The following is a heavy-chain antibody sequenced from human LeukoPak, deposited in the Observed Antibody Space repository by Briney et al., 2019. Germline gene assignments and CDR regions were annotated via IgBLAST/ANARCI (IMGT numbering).Heavy chain of an antibody. Sequence: GGSLRLSCTASGLSLNNYAMRWVRQVPGKGLEWVSASSSSDDGKWYAESVRGRFTISRDTSKNTVYLQMNSLRVEDAGVYYCAKAPVTSCRGAFCYPFDYWGHGTLVTVSS. V-gene: IGHV3-23*01. CDR1: GLSLNNYA. CDR3: AKAPVTSCRGAFCYPFDY. CDR2: SSSSDDGK. J-gene: IGHJ4*01. D-gene: IGHD2-21*01.